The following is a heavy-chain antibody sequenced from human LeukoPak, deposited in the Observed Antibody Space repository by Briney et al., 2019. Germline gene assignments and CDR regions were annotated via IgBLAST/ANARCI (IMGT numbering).Heavy chain of an antibody. CDR3: STSPSFGSSWYQFNY. V-gene: IGHV3-23*01. CDR1: GFTFSSYA. CDR2: TSGRDGRT. Sequence: GGSLRLSCAASGFTFSSYAMSWVRQAPGRGLEWVSATSGRDGRTYYTDSVKGRFTISRDNSRDTLYLQMNSLRAEDTAVYYCSTSPSFGSSWYQFNYWGQGTLVTVSS. D-gene: IGHD6-13*01. J-gene: IGHJ4*02.